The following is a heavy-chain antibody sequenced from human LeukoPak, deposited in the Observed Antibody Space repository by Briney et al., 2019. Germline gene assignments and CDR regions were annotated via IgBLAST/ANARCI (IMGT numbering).Heavy chain of an antibody. V-gene: IGHV4-38-2*02. CDR2: IYHNGST. J-gene: IGHJ4*02. Sequence: PSETLSLTCAVSGYSISSGYYWGWIRQPPGKGLEWIGIIYHNGSTYYNSSLKSRVTISVDTSKNQFSLKLNSVTAADTAVYYCARERYYASGSYSGMWYFDYWGQGTLVTASS. CDR1: GYSISSGYY. D-gene: IGHD3-10*01. CDR3: ARERYYASGSYSGMWYFDY.